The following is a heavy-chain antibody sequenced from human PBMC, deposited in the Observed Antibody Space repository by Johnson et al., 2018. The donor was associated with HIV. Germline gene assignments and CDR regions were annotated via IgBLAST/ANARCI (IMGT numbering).Heavy chain of an antibody. Sequence: QVQLVESGGGLVKPGGSLRLSCAASGFTFSDYYMSWIRQAPGKGLEWVAVISYDGSNKYYADSVKGRFTISRDNSKNTLYLQMNSLRAEDTAVYYCARVGYQLHDAFDLWGQGTMVTVSS. CDR3: ARVGYQLHDAFDL. D-gene: IGHD2-2*01. J-gene: IGHJ3*01. CDR1: GFTFSDYY. V-gene: IGHV3-30*03. CDR2: ISYDGSNK.